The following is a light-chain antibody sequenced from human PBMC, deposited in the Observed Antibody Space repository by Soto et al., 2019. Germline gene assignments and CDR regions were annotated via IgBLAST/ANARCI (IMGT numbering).Light chain of an antibody. CDR3: QQRNNWEWT. J-gene: IGKJ1*01. V-gene: IGKV3-11*01. CDR2: DAS. CDR1: QGVSYS. Sequence: ELVLTQSPATLSLSPGERATLSCRASQGVSYSLAWYQQKPGQAPRLLIYDASNSATGIPARFSGSGSGTDFTLTISSLEPEDLAVYYCQQRNNWEWTFGQGTKVEIK.